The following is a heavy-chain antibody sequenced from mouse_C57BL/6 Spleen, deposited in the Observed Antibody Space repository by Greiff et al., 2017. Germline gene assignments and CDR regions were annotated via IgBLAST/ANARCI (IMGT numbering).Heavy chain of an antibody. D-gene: IGHD2-3*01. Sequence: EVKLMESGGGLVKPGGSLKLSCAASGFTFSDYGMHWVRQAPEKGLEWVAYISSGSSTIYYADTVKGRFTISRDNAKNTLFLQMTSLRSEDTAMYYCARGYDYWYFDVWATGTTATVSS. J-gene: IGHJ1*03. V-gene: IGHV5-17*01. CDR3: ARGYDYWYFDV. CDR2: ISSGSSTI. CDR1: GFTFSDYG.